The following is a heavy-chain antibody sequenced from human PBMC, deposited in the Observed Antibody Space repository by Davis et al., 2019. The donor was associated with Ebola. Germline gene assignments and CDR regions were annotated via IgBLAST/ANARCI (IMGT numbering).Heavy chain of an antibody. D-gene: IGHD6-13*01. J-gene: IGHJ4*02. Sequence: PSETLSLTCGVYGGSFSNYYWTWIRQPPGKGLEWIGEIIHSGNTNYTPSLKSRVTISVDMSKNQSSLRLSSVTAADTAVYYCARGDKVTPVGKRGLRHLDGFDSWGQGTLVTVSS. CDR2: IIHSGNT. CDR3: ARGDKVTPVGKRGLRHLDGFDS. CDR1: GGSFSNYY. V-gene: IGHV4-34*01.